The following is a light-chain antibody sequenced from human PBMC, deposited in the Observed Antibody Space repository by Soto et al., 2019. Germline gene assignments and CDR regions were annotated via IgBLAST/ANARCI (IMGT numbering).Light chain of an antibody. V-gene: IGKV3-20*01. Sequence: EIVLTQSPGTLSLSPGERATLSCRASQSVSSSYLAWYQQKPGQAPRLLIYGASSRATGISDRFSGSGSGTDFALTISRMEPEDFAADYCQQYGSSPPFTFGPGTKVDIK. J-gene: IGKJ3*01. CDR3: QQYGSSPPFT. CDR2: GAS. CDR1: QSVSSSY.